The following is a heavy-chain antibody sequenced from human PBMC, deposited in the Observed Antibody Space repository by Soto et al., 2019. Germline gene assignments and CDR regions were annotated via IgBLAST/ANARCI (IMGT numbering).Heavy chain of an antibody. V-gene: IGHV3-21*01. D-gene: IGHD6-6*01. J-gene: IGHJ4*02. CDR3: ASAARGDSSSSGNDY. Sequence: GESLKISCAASGFTFSSYSMNWVRQAPGKGLEWVSSISSSSSYIYYADSVKGRFTISRDNAKNSLYLQMNSLRAEDTAGYYCASAARGDSSSSGNDYWGQGTLVTVSS. CDR2: ISSSSSYI. CDR1: GFTFSSYS.